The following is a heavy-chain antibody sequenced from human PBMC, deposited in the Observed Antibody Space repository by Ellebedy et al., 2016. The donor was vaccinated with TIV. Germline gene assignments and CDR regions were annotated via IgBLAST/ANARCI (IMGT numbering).Heavy chain of an antibody. V-gene: IGHV4-31*03. CDR2: IYYSGST. J-gene: IGHJ6*02. D-gene: IGHD3-16*01. CDR1: GGSISSGGYY. Sequence: MPSETLSLTCTVSGGSISSGGYYWSWIRQHPGKGLEWIGYIYYSGSTYYNPSLKSRLTISLDTSKNQFSLKLSSVTAADTAVYYCARLDRGIYPRLDYYGMDVWGQGTTVTVSS. CDR3: ARLDRGIYPRLDYYGMDV.